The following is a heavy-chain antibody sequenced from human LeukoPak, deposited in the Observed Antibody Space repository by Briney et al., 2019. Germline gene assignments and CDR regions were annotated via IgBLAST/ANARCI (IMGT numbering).Heavy chain of an antibody. Sequence: GGSLRLSCAASGFTFSSYGMHWVRQAPGKGLEWVAVISHDGSNKYYADSVKGRFTISRDNSKNTLYLQMNSLRAEDTAVYYCAKPYYDFWSGYYMGPIDYWGQGTLVTVSS. V-gene: IGHV3-30*18. J-gene: IGHJ4*02. CDR2: ISHDGSNK. D-gene: IGHD3-3*01. CDR3: AKPYYDFWSGYYMGPIDY. CDR1: GFTFSSYG.